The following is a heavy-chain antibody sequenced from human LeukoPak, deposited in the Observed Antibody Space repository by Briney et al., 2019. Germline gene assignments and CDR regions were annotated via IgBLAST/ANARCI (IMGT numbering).Heavy chain of an antibody. CDR3: ARVAHDNWNYGEPIDF. CDR2: IIPIFGTA. CDR1: GGTFSSYA. Sequence: WASVTVSFTASGGTFSSYAINWVRQAPGQGLEWMGGIIPIFGTANYAQNFQGRVTITADESTSTAYMELSSLRSEDTAVYYCARVAHDNWNYGEPIDFWGQGTLVTVSS. V-gene: IGHV1-69*13. J-gene: IGHJ4*02. D-gene: IGHD1-7*01.